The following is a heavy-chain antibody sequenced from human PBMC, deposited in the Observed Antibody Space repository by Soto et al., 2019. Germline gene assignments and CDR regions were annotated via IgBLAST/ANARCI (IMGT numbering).Heavy chain of an antibody. Sequence: GGSQRLSCAASGFTFSSYGMHWVRQAPGKGLEWVAVIWYDGSNKYYADSVKGRFTISRDNSKNTLYLQMNSLRAEDTAVYYCARDGYCSGGSCYSVPVFDYWGQGTLVTVSS. CDR1: GFTFSSYG. J-gene: IGHJ4*02. V-gene: IGHV3-33*01. CDR3: ARDGYCSGGSCYSVPVFDY. D-gene: IGHD2-15*01. CDR2: IWYDGSNK.